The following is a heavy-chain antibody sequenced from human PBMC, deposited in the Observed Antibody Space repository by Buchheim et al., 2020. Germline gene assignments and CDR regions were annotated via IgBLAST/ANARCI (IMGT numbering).Heavy chain of an antibody. CDR1: GGSFSGYY. J-gene: IGHJ6*02. Sequence: QVQLQQWGAGLLKPSETLSLTCAVYGGSFSGYYWSWIRQPPGKGLEWIGEINHSGSTNYNPSLKSRVTISVDTSKNQFSLKLSSVTAANTAVYYCARIPNDDFWTEEYYYYYGMDVWGQGTT. V-gene: IGHV4-34*01. CDR3: ARIPNDDFWTEEYYYYYGMDV. CDR2: INHSGST. D-gene: IGHD3-3*01.